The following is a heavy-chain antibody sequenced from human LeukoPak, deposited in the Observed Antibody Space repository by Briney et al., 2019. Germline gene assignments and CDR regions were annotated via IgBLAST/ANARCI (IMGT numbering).Heavy chain of an antibody. CDR2: ISDSGRST. V-gene: IGHV3-23*01. CDR3: AKGQRWELPLDF. CDR1: GFTFSSYA. Sequence: GGSLRLSCAASGFTFSSYAMTWVRQAPGKGLEWGSAISDSGRSTYYADSVKGRFTISRDVSKSTLYLQMNSLRAEDTALYYCAKGQRWELPLDFWGQGTLVTVSS. D-gene: IGHD2-15*01. J-gene: IGHJ4*02.